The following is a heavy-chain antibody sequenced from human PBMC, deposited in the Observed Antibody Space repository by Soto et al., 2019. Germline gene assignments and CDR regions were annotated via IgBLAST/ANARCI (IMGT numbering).Heavy chain of an antibody. CDR3: AKDRPNYYGSGGGYYKAGGDY. D-gene: IGHD3-10*01. V-gene: IGHV3-23*01. J-gene: IGHJ4*02. CDR2: ISGNGANT. CDR1: GLTFSTYA. Sequence: EVQLLGSGGGLVQPGGSLRLSCAASGLTFSTYAMSWVRQAPGKGLEWVSSISGNGANTYYTDSVKGRFIISRDNSKSRMFRRMNSLSGENTALYNGAKDRPNYYGSGGGYYKAGGDYWGQGTLVTVSS.